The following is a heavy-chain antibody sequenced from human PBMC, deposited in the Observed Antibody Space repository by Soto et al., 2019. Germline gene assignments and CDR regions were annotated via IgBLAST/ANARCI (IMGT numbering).Heavy chain of an antibody. J-gene: IGHJ6*02. CDR2: VFYRGTT. D-gene: IGHD3-3*01. CDR3: VSERIGEDYFYGMDA. V-gene: IGHV4-59*01. Sequence: QVQLQESGPGLVKTSETLSLTCNVSGASLTKSYWSWIQQPPGKRLEWIGNVFYRGTTRYNPSLKSRVSMSVDTSKGHFSLRLSVVTAADTAVYYCVSERIGEDYFYGMDAWCQGTTVSVSS. CDR1: GASLTKSY.